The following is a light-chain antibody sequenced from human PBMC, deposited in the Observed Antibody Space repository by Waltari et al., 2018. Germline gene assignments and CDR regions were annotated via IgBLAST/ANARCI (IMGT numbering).Light chain of an antibody. Sequence: DIVLIQSPATLSLSPGEGATLSCRARQNVSSFLAWYQQRPGQAPTLLIYDTSTRATGIPVRFSGIGSGTDFTLTIRSLEPEDFAVYYCQKRKNWPLTFGGGTKVEIK. CDR1: QNVSSF. CDR2: DTS. V-gene: IGKV3-11*01. CDR3: QKRKNWPLT. J-gene: IGKJ4*01.